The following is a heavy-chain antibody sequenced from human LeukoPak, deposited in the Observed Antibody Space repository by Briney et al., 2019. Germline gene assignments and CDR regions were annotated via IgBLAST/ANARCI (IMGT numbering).Heavy chain of an antibody. Sequence: ASVKVSCKTSGYTFTDYDITWVRQAPGQGLEWMGGIIPIFGTANYPQKFQGRVTITAHKSTSTAYMELSSLRSEDTAVYYCARDHGDGYYPYWGQGTLVTVSS. CDR2: IIPIFGTA. CDR3: ARDHGDGYYPY. D-gene: IGHD5-24*01. J-gene: IGHJ4*02. CDR1: GYTFTDYD. V-gene: IGHV1-69*06.